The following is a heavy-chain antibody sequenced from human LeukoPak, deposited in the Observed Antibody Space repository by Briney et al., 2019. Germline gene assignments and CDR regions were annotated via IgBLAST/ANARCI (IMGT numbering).Heavy chain of an antibody. CDR3: ARRDDSSGYHKICAS. D-gene: IGHD3-22*01. CDR1: GGSISSGPYY. Sequence: SETLSLTCTVSGGSISSGPYYWGWIRQPPGKGLEWIGNIYYGENTYYNPSLKSRVTISIDTSKNQFYLKLSSLTAADTAVYYCARRDDSSGYHKICASWGPGALVTVSS. J-gene: IGHJ5*02. CDR2: IYYGENT. V-gene: IGHV4-39*01.